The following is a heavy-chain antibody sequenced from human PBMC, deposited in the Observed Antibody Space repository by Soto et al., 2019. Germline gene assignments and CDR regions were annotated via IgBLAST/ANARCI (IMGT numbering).Heavy chain of an antibody. CDR1: GYSFTSYW. D-gene: IGHD5-18*01. J-gene: IGHJ6*02. Sequence: GESLKISCKGSGYSFTSYWIGWVRQMPGKGLEWMGIIYPGDSDTRYSPSFQGQVTISADKSISTAYLQWSSLKASDTAMYYCASPSDVDTATVNYYGMDVWGQGPTVTLSS. V-gene: IGHV5-51*01. CDR3: ASPSDVDTATVNYYGMDV. CDR2: IYPGDSDT.